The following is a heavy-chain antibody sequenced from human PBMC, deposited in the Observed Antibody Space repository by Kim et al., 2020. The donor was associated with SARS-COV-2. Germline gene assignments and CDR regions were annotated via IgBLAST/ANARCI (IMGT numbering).Heavy chain of an antibody. CDR1: GFIVSSNH. Sequence: GGSLRLSCAASGFIVSSNHMNWVRQAPGKGLEWVSVIYSGGSTYYADSVTGRFTISRDNSKNTVYLQINSLRVEDTAAYYCARDDDFLGQGTLVTVSS. J-gene: IGHJ4*02. V-gene: IGHV3-53*01. CDR2: IYSGGST. CDR3: ARDDDF.